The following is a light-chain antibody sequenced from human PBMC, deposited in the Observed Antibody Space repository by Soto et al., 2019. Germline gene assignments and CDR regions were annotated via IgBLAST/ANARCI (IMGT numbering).Light chain of an antibody. CDR1: SSDVGGYNY. J-gene: IGLJ1*01. Sequence: QPVLTHPASVSGSPGHSLTISCTGTSSDVGGYNYVSWYQQHPGKAPKLMIYDVSNRPSGVSNRFSGSRSGNTASLTISGLQAQDEADYYCSSYTSSSTRVFGTGTKVTVL. CDR3: SSYTSSSTRV. V-gene: IGLV2-14*01. CDR2: DVS.